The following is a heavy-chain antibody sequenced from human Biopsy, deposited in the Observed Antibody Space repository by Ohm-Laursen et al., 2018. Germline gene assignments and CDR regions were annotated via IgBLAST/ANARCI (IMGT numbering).Heavy chain of an antibody. V-gene: IGHV4-59*01. CDR2: VYYTGST. J-gene: IGHJ2*01. CDR1: GDSISSYY. D-gene: IGHD3-22*01. CDR3: ARDRGYYSDRTVPGYFDL. Sequence: PSQTLSLTCTVSGDSISSYYWSWIRQPPGKGLEWIGYVYYTGSTDYNPSLQSRVTISVDTSKNHFSLRLRSVTPADTATYCARDRGYYSDRTVPGYFDLWGRGTLVTVSS.